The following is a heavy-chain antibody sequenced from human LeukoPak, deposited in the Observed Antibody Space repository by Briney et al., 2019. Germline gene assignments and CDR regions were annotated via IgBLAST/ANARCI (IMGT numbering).Heavy chain of an antibody. Sequence: ASVKVSCKASGYTFTSYAMHWVRQAPGQRHEWMGWINAGNGNTKYSQEFQGRVTITRDTSASTAYMELSSLRSEDMAVYYCARGPLGAPQGYYYYYMDVWGKGTTVTVSS. J-gene: IGHJ6*03. CDR3: ARGPLGAPQGYYYYYMDV. CDR2: INAGNGNT. CDR1: GYTFTSYA. V-gene: IGHV1-3*03.